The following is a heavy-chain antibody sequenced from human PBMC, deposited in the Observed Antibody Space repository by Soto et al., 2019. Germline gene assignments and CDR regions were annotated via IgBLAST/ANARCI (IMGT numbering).Heavy chain of an antibody. J-gene: IGHJ6*02. V-gene: IGHV3-30-3*01. CDR1: GFTFSSYA. CDR2: ISYDGSNK. Sequence: PGGSLRLSCAASGFTFSSYAMHWVRQAPGGGLEWVAVISYDGSNKHYADSVKGRFTISRDNSKNTLYLQMNSLRAEDTAVYYCARGIAVAGTWGYYYYYGMDVWGQGTTVTVSS. D-gene: IGHD6-19*01. CDR3: ARGIAVAGTWGYYYYYGMDV.